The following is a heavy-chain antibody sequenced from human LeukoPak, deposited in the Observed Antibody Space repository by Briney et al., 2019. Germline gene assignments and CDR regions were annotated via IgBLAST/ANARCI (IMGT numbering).Heavy chain of an antibody. CDR2: INPNSGST. J-gene: IGHJ4*02. CDR1: GYTFTGYY. V-gene: IGHV1-2*02. CDR3: ARQLGTMVRGVLDY. Sequence: ASVKVSCKASGYTFTGYYMHWVRQAPGQGLECMGWINPNSGSTNYAQKFQGRVTMTRDTSISTAYMELSRLRSDDTAVYYCARQLGTMVRGVLDYWGQGTLVTVSS. D-gene: IGHD3-10*01.